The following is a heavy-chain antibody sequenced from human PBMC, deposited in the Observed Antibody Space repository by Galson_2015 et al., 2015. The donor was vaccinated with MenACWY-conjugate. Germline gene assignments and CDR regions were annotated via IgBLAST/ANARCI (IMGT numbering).Heavy chain of an antibody. CDR1: GYSFTGHW. CDR3: VRSGSGWTNDY. D-gene: IGHD3-22*01. J-gene: IGHJ4*02. V-gene: IGHV5-51*01. CDR2: VHPSDSDT. Sequence: QSGAEVTEPGESLKISCKGSGYSFTGHWIAWVRQMPGKGLEWMGIVHPSDSDTRYSPSFQGQVTISADKSISTAYLQWSSLKASDTALYYCVRSGSGWTNDYWGQGTLVTVSS.